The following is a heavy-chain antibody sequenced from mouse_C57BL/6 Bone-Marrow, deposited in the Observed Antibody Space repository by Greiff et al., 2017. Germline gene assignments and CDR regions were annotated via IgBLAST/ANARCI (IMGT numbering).Heavy chain of an antibody. D-gene: IGHD1-1*01. J-gene: IGHJ3*01. V-gene: IGHV5-12*01. CDR3: SRSAGSSYTWFAY. CDR1: GFTFSDYY. Sequence: EVKVVESGGGLVQPGGSLKLSCAASGFTFSDYYMYWVRQTPEKRLEWVAYISNGGGSHYYPETVKGRFTISRDNAKNTLYLQMSRLKSEDTAMYYCSRSAGSSYTWFAYWGQGTLVTVSA. CDR2: ISNGGGSH.